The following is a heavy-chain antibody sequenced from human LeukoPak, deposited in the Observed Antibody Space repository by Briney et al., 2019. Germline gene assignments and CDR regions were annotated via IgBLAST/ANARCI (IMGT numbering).Heavy chain of an antibody. V-gene: IGHV4-34*01. J-gene: IGHJ4*02. CDR2: INHSGST. Sequence: SETLSLTCAVYGGSFSGYYWSWIRQPPGKGLEWIGEINHSGSTNYNPSLKSRVTISVDTSKNQFSLKLSSVTAADTAVYYRARAQGRRPLNFDYWGQGTLVTVSS. CDR1: GGSFSGYY. CDR3: ARAQGRRPLNFDY.